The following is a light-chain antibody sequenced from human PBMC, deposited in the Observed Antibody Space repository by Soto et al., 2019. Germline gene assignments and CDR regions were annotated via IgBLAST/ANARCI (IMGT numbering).Light chain of an antibody. V-gene: IGKV1-33*01. Sequence: DIQMTQSPSSLSASVGDRVTITCQASQDITNYLNWFQQKPGKAPKLLISDASTLQTGVPSRFIGSGSGTYFTLTISSLQPEDIGTYYCQKYNNLPLLSFGGGTKVEIK. CDR3: QKYNNLPLLS. J-gene: IGKJ4*01. CDR2: DAS. CDR1: QDITNY.